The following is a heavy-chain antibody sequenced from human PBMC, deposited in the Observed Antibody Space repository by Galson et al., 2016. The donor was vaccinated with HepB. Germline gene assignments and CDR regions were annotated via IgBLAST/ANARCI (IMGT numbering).Heavy chain of an antibody. CDR2: MRTKGNSYAT. D-gene: IGHD6-19*01. V-gene: IGHV3-73*01. Sequence: SLRLSCAASGFTFSGSTMHWVRQAPGKGLEWIGRMRTKGNSYATVYIASVKGRFTISRDDSKNTAYLQTNSLKTEDTAVYYCSGERESPDYSGSYMYRYYFGMDVWGQGTTVTVSS. J-gene: IGHJ6*02. CDR1: GFTFSGST. CDR3: SGERESPDYSGSYMYRYYFGMDV.